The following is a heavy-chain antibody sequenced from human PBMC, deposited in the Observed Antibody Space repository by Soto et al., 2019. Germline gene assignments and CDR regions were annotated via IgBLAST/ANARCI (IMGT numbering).Heavy chain of an antibody. Sequence: PGGSLRLSCAASGFTFSSYEMNWVRRAPGKGLEWVSYISSSGSTIYYADSVKGRFTISRDNAKNSLYLQMNSLRAEDTAVYYCARDMDIVVVPAAISSYYYGMDVWGQGTTVTVSS. D-gene: IGHD2-2*03. CDR1: GFTFSSYE. CDR3: ARDMDIVVVPAAISSYYYGMDV. CDR2: ISSSGSTI. V-gene: IGHV3-48*03. J-gene: IGHJ6*02.